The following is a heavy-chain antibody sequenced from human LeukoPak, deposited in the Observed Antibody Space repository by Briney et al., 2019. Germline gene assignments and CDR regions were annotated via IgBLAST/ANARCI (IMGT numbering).Heavy chain of an antibody. D-gene: IGHD6-6*01. J-gene: IGHJ4*02. CDR3: ARGRSSSSSPTAFDY. CDR2: INHSGST. CDR1: GGSFSGYY. V-gene: IGHV4-34*01. Sequence: PSETLFLTCAVYGGSFSGYYWSWIRQPPGKGLEWIGEINHSGSTNYNPSLKSRVTISVDTSKNQFSLKLSSVTAADTAVYYCARGRSSSSSPTAFDYWGQGTLVTVSS.